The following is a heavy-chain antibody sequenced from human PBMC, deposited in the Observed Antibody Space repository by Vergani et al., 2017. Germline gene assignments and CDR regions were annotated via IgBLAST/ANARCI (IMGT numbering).Heavy chain of an antibody. CDR2: IIPIFGTA. Sequence: QVQLVQSGAEVNKPGSSVKVSCKASGGTFSSYAISWVRQAPGQGLEWMGRIIPIFGTANYAQKFQGRVTITADESTSTAYMELSSLRSEDTAVYYCARAGPYGSRPYYFDYWGQGTLVTVSS. CDR3: ARAGPYGSRPYYFDY. J-gene: IGHJ4*02. CDR1: GGTFSSYA. V-gene: IGHV1-69*13. D-gene: IGHD3-10*01.